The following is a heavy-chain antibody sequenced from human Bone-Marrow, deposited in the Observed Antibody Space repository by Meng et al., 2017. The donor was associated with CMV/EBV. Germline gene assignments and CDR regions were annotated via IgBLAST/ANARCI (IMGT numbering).Heavy chain of an antibody. J-gene: IGHJ6*02. CDR1: GYTFTSYD. CDR2: IIPILGIA. D-gene: IGHD3-10*01. V-gene: IGHV1-69*10. CDR3: ARDWPAREFGRGGMDV. Sequence: SVKVSCKASGYTFTSYDINWVRQATGQGLEWMGGIIPILGIANYAQKFQGRVTITADKSTSTAYMELSSLRSEDTAVYYCARDWPAREFGRGGMDVWGQGPTVTVSS.